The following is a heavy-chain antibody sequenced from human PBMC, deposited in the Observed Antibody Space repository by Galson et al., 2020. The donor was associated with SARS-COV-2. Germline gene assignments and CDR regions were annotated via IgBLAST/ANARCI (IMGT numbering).Heavy chain of an antibody. Sequence: EGSLRLSCAGSGFTFSDYEMNWVRQGPGKGLEWVSYIRSSGTNIYYADSVKGRFTISRDNAKNSLYLQMTSLRAEDTAVYYCARARSGSYREAFDMWGQGTMVTVSS. CDR1: GFTFSDYE. CDR2: IRSSGTNI. J-gene: IGHJ3*02. V-gene: IGHV3-48*03. D-gene: IGHD2-15*01. CDR3: ARARSGSYREAFDM.